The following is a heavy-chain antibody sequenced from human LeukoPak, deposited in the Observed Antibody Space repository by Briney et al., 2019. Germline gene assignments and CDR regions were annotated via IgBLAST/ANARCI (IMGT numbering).Heavy chain of an antibody. CDR1: GFTFGIYS. CDR3: ARDLGPTHWPATPLDY. D-gene: IGHD1-1*01. J-gene: IGHJ4*02. Sequence: PGGSLRLSCAASGFTFGIYSINWVRQAPGKGLEWVSYYADSVKGRFTISRDNAKNSLYLQMNSLRAEDTAVYYCARDLGPTHWPATPLDYWGQGTLVTVSS. V-gene: IGHV3-48*04.